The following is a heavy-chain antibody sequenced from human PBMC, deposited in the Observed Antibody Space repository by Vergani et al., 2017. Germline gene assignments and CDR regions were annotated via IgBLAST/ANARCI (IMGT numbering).Heavy chain of an antibody. CDR2: IYDNGNT. J-gene: IGHJ6*02. Sequence: QLQLQESGPGLVKPSETLSLTCAVSGVSIKSRSYYWGWIRQSPGKGLAWIGSIYDNGNTYYNPSLKSRVAISVDTSKNQVSLNLGSVTAAVTAVYYCARNRAIELAGRMHYYYAIDVWGQGTTVTVSS. D-gene: IGHD5-24*01. CDR1: GVSIKSRSYY. V-gene: IGHV4-39*01. CDR3: ARNRAIELAGRMHYYYAIDV.